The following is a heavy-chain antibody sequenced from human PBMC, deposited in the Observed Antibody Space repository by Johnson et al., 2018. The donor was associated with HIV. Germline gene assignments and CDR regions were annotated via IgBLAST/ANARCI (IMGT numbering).Heavy chain of an antibody. J-gene: IGHJ3*02. CDR2: ISFDGSNK. V-gene: IGHV3-30*09. Sequence: QVQLVESGGGVVQPGGSLRFSCAASGFTFNKFAMHWVRQAPGKGLEWLAFISFDGSNKYFGGSVEGRFDISRENSKNSHYLHMNSLRPEDTAIYYCVREGYSSSSDAFDIWGQGTMVTVSS. D-gene: IGHD6-6*01. CDR1: GFTFNKFA. CDR3: VREGYSSSSDAFDI.